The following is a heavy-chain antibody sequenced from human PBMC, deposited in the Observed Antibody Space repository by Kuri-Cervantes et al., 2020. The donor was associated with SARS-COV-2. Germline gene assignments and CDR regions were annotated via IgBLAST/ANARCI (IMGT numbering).Heavy chain of an antibody. V-gene: IGHV3-9*01. CDR1: GFTFDDYA. D-gene: IGHD6-19*01. Sequence: GGSLRLSCAASGFTFDDYAMHWVRQAPGKGLEWVSGISWNSGSIGYADSVKGRFTISRDNSKNTLYLQMNSLRAEDTAVYYCAKAYSSGWYTVGFWAHWGQGTLVTVSS. CDR3: AKAYSSGWYTVGFWAH. CDR2: ISWNSGSI. J-gene: IGHJ4*02.